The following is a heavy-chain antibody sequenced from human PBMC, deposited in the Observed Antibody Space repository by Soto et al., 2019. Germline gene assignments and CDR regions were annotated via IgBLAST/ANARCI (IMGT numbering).Heavy chain of an antibody. V-gene: IGHV3-73*02. CDR1: GFTFSGSA. J-gene: IGHJ4*02. CDR2: IRSKANSYAT. D-gene: IGHD2-15*01. Sequence: EVQLVASGGGLVQPGGSLKLSCAASGFTFSGSAMHWVRQASGKGLEWVGRIRSKANSYATAYAASVKGRFTISRDDSKNTAYLQMNSLKTEETAVYYCTTRDLGYCSGVSCYVVDFDYWCQGTLVTVSS. CDR3: TTRDLGYCSGVSCYVVDFDY.